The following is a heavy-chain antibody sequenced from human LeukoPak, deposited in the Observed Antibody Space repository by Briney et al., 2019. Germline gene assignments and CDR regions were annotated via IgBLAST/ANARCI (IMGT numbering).Heavy chain of an antibody. J-gene: IGHJ6*02. CDR3: ATHSSSWLYGMDV. Sequence: GGSLRLSCAASGFTFSSYSMNWVRQAPGKGLEWVSSISSSSSYIYYADSVKGRFTISRDNAKNSLYLQMNSLRAEDTAVYYRATHSSSWLYGMDVWGQGTTVTVSS. D-gene: IGHD6-13*01. V-gene: IGHV3-21*01. CDR1: GFTFSSYS. CDR2: ISSSSSYI.